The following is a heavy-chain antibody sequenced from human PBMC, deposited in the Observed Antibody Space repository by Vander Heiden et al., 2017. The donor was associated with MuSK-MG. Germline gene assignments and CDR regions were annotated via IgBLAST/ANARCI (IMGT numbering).Heavy chain of an antibody. CDR3: ARPPTAIVRGVINYYFDL. J-gene: IGHJ4*02. CDR1: GYTFTDYY. Sequence: QVQLVQSGAEVEKPGASVRVSCKASGYTFTDYYIHWVRQAPGQGLEWMGWINPNSGGARYAQNFQGRVTMTRDTSINTAYMELSSLRSDDTAVYYCARPPTAIVRGVINYYFDLWGQGTLVTVSS. D-gene: IGHD3-10*01. V-gene: IGHV1-2*02. CDR2: INPNSGGA.